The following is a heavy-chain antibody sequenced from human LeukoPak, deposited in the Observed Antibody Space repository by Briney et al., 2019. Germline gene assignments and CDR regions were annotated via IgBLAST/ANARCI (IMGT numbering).Heavy chain of an antibody. Sequence: PGGSLRLSCAASGFTFSSYWMSWVRQAPGKGLVWVSRINSDGSSTSYADSVKGRFTISRDNAKNTLYLQMNSLRAEDTAVYYCARGGEKYSSGWYCFDYWGQGTLVTVSS. CDR2: INSDGSST. CDR1: GFTFSSYW. J-gene: IGHJ4*02. V-gene: IGHV3-74*01. CDR3: ARGGEKYSSGWYCFDY. D-gene: IGHD6-19*01.